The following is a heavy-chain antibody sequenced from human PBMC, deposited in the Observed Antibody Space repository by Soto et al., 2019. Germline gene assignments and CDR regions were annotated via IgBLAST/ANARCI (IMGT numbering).Heavy chain of an antibody. Sequence: EVQLVESGGGLVQPGGSLRLSCAASGFTFSSYWMHWVRQAPGKGLVWVSRINSDGISTSYADSVKGRFTISRDNAKNMLYLQMNSLRAEDTAVYYCASIGYDLWGGYQDIWGQGTTVTVSS. J-gene: IGHJ6*02. CDR1: GFTFSSYW. CDR3: ASIGYDLWGGYQDI. V-gene: IGHV3-74*01. D-gene: IGHD3-3*01. CDR2: INSDGIST.